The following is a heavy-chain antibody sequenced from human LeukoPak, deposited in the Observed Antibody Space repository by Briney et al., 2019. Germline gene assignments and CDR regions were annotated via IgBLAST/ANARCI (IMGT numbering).Heavy chain of an antibody. J-gene: IGHJ4*02. D-gene: IGHD2-2*01. V-gene: IGHV3-33*01. Sequence: GGSLRLSCAPSGFTFSNYGMHWVRQAPGKGLEWVTGIWYHGNKEPYLDSVKGRFTISRDNSKNTLYLQMDSLRAEDTAVYYCARDSCGRTSCLDSWGQGALVTVSS. CDR3: ARDSCGRTSCLDS. CDR1: GFTFSNYG. CDR2: IWYHGNKE.